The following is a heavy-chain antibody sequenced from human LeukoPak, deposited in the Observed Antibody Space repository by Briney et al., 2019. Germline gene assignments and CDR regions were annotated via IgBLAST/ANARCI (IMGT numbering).Heavy chain of an antibody. J-gene: IGHJ4*02. V-gene: IGHV3-23*01. CDR2: ISGSGGSP. CDR1: GFTFSSYA. D-gene: IGHD6-13*01. CDR3: AKGDSSSPLVYYFDY. Sequence: GGSLRLSCAASGFTFSSYAMSWVRQAPGKGLEWVSAISGSGGSPYYADSVKGRFTISRDNSKNTLYLQMNSLRAEDTAVYYCAKGDSSSPLVYYFDYWGQGTLVTVSS.